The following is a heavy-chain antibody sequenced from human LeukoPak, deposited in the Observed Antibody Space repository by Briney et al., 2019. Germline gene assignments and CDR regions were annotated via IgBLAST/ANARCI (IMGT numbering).Heavy chain of an antibody. Sequence: ASVKVSCKASGYTFTGYYMHWVRQAPGQGLEWMGRINPNSGGTNYAQKFQGRVTMTRDTSISTAYMELSRLRSDDTAVYYCARARNYCSGGSCYYFDYWGQGTPVTVSS. D-gene: IGHD2-15*01. J-gene: IGHJ4*02. V-gene: IGHV1-2*06. CDR3: ARARNYCSGGSCYYFDY. CDR1: GYTFTGYY. CDR2: INPNSGGT.